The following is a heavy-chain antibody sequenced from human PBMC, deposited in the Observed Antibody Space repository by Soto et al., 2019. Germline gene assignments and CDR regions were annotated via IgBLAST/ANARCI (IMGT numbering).Heavy chain of an antibody. Sequence: GGSLRLSYAASGLSFRSYWMSWVRQAPGKGLEWVANIKEDGSETYYVQSVKGRFTISRDNAKNSLYLQLNSLRAEDTAVYYCAREGDSYTRGCRECRASDFWDQGNLVTVSS. CDR1: GLSFRSYW. CDR2: IKEDGSET. V-gene: IGHV3-7*01. J-gene: IGHJ4*02. CDR3: AREGDSYTRGCRECRASDF. D-gene: IGHD2-21*01.